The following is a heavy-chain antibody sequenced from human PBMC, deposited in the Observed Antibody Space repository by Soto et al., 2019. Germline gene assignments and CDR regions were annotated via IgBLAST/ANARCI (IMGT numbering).Heavy chain of an antibody. D-gene: IGHD5-12*01. J-gene: IGHJ4*02. CDR2: ISAYNGNT. V-gene: IGHV1-18*01. CDR1: GYTFTSYG. Sequence: QVQLVQSGAEVKKPGASVKVSCKASGYTFTSYGISWVRQAPGHGREWMGWISAYNGNTNYAQQLQGRVTMTTDTSTSTADVELRSLGSDDTAVYYCARDRGGYDRRPLDYWGQGTLVTVSS. CDR3: ARDRGGYDRRPLDY.